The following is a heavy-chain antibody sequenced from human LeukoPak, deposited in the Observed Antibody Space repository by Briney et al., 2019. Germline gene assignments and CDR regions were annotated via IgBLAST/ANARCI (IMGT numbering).Heavy chain of an antibody. CDR1: GFTFSSYW. D-gene: IGHD2/OR15-2a*01. V-gene: IGHV3-30*02. CDR3: AKAAVYSNRWTPFDD. Sequence: PGGSLRLSCAASGFTFSSYWMSWVRQAPGKGLEWVAFIRYDINTKSYAESVRGRFTISRDNSNNTLYLEMNSLRPEDTAVYYCAKAAVYSNRWTPFDDWGQGTLVTVSS. CDR2: IRYDINTK. J-gene: IGHJ4*02.